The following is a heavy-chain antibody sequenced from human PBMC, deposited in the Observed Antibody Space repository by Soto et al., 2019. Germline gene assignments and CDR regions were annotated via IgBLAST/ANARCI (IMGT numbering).Heavy chain of an antibody. CDR3: TRDYQGGYYPYWYFDL. Sequence: GGSLRLSCTASGFTFGDYAMSWFRQAPGKGLEWVGFIRSKAYGGTTEYAASVKGRFTISRDDSKSIAYLQMNSLKTEDTAVYYCTRDYQGGYYPYWYFDLWGRGTLVTVSS. J-gene: IGHJ2*01. CDR2: IRSKAYGGTT. D-gene: IGHD3-22*01. CDR1: GFTFGDYA. V-gene: IGHV3-49*03.